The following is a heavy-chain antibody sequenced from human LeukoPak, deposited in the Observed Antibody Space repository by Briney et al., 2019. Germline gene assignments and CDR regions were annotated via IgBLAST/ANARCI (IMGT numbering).Heavy chain of an antibody. CDR2: ISSNGGST. CDR3: ARAKPKNMVRGLIMRRESRYYFDY. V-gene: IGHV3-64*01. CDR1: GFTFSSYA. J-gene: IGHJ4*02. Sequence: GGSLRLSCAASGFTFSSYAMHWVRQAPGKGLEYVSAISSNGGSTYYANSVKGRFTISRDNSKSTLYIQMNSLRAEDTAVYYCARAKPKNMVRGLIMRRESRYYFDYWGQGTLVTVSS. D-gene: IGHD3-10*01.